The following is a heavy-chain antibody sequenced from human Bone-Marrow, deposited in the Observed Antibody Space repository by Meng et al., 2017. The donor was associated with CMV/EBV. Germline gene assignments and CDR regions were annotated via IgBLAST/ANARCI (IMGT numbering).Heavy chain of an antibody. CDR1: GYTFTSYG. CDR2: ISAYNGNT. J-gene: IGHJ6*02. D-gene: IGHD2-15*01. V-gene: IGHV1-18*01. Sequence: ASVKVSCKASGYTFTSYGISWVRQAPGQGLEWMGWISAYNGNTNYAQKLQGRVTMTTDTSTSTAYMELRSLRSDDTAVYYCARWAVVAARRNYYYYGMDVWVQGTTVTVSS. CDR3: ARWAVVAARRNYYYYGMDV.